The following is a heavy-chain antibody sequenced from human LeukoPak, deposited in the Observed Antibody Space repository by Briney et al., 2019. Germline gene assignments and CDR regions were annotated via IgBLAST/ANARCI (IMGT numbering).Heavy chain of an antibody. J-gene: IGHJ4*02. CDR1: GGSISSGSYN. D-gene: IGHD5-24*01. CDR2: IYYSGKT. Sequence: SETLSLTCTVSGGSISSGSYNWGWIRQPPGKGLEWIGSIYYSGKTYYNPSLKSRVTISVDKSKNQFSLKLSSVTAADTAVYYCACQVEMATMYFDYWGQGTLVTVSS. CDR3: ACQVEMATMYFDY. V-gene: IGHV4-39*07.